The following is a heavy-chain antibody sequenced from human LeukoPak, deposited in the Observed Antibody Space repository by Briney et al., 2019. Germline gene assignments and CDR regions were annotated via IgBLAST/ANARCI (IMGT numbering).Heavy chain of an antibody. D-gene: IGHD2-2*01. CDR1: GVDVNNVY. J-gene: IGHJ6*02. Sequence: QSGGSLRLSCVVSGVDVNNVYMNWVRHSPQKGLEWPSMMISGGSVDYADSVKSRFSISKDTSRNTIYLQMNSLRVEDTAIYYCAKVPEAGTGYGMDVWGQGTTVTVS. CDR3: AKVPEAGTGYGMDV. V-gene: IGHV3-53*01. CDR2: MISGGSV.